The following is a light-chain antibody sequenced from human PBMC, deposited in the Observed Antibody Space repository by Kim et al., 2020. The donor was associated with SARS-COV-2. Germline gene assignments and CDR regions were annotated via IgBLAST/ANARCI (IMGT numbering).Light chain of an antibody. Sequence: ASVGNSVSITCRAIQCLRNYLAWYQQKPVIVPKLLIFAASTLRSWVLSRFSGRRSGTDFTLTIRSLQPEDVATYYCQKYNSAPWTFGQGTRVDIK. CDR1: QCLRNY. CDR2: AAS. CDR3: QKYNSAPWT. V-gene: IGKV1-27*01. J-gene: IGKJ1*01.